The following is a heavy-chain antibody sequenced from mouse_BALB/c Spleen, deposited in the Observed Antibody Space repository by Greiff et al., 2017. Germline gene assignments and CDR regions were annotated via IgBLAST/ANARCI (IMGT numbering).Heavy chain of an antibody. CDR1: GFTFSSYG. Sequence: EVKLVESGGDLVKPGGSLKLSCAASGFTFSSYGMSWVRQTPDKRLEWVATISSGGSYTYYPDSVKGRFTISRDNAKNTLYLQMSSLKSEDTAMYYCARHRMGGNSGFDYWGQGTTLTVSS. D-gene: IGHD2-1*01. J-gene: IGHJ2*01. CDR2: ISSGGSYT. CDR3: ARHRMGGNSGFDY. V-gene: IGHV5-6*01.